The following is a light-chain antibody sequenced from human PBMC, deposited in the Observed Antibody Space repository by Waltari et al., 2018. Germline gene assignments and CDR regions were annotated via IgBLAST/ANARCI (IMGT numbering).Light chain of an antibody. CDR2: SDD. Sequence: SYVLTQPPSVSVAPGKTADITCGGDNIGTKNVHWYQQKPGQAPVLVIYSDDDRPLGTPERLSGSTSGTTATLTISRVDAGDEADYYCQVWDSRSEVVFGGGTRLTVL. V-gene: IGLV3-21*04. J-gene: IGLJ2*01. CDR3: QVWDSRSEVV. CDR1: NIGTKN.